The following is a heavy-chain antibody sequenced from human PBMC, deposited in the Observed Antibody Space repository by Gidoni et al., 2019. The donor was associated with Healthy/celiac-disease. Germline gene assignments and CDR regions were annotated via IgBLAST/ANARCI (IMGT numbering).Heavy chain of an antibody. CDR1: GLTFSSYA. Sequence: EVQLLGSGGGLVQPGGSLRLSCSASGLTFSSYAMSWVRQAPGRGMAWVSAISGSGGSTYYADSVKGRLTISRDNSKNTLYLQMNSLRAEDTDVYYCAKEGSTVYFDYWGQGTLVTVSS. CDR3: AKEGSTVYFDY. J-gene: IGHJ4*02. V-gene: IGHV3-23*01. D-gene: IGHD6-13*01. CDR2: ISGSGGST.